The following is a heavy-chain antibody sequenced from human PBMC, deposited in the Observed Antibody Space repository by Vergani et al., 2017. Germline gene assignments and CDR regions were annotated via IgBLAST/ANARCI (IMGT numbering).Heavy chain of an antibody. Sequence: QVQLVQSGAEVKKPGASVKVSCKASGYTFTSYGISWVRQAPGQGLEWMGWISAYNGNTNYAQKLQGRVTMTTDTSTSTAYMELRSLRSDDTAVYHCAARRPDVDTAMVTLYYWGQGTLVTVSS. V-gene: IGHV1-18*04. J-gene: IGHJ4*02. CDR3: AARRPDVDTAMVTLYY. CDR2: ISAYNGNT. CDR1: GYTFTSYG. D-gene: IGHD5-18*01.